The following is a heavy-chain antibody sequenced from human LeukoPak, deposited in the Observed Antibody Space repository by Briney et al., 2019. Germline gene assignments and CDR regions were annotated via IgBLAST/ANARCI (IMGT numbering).Heavy chain of an antibody. J-gene: IGHJ4*01. V-gene: IGHV4-34*01. CDR2: FNHSGYT. D-gene: IGHD3-9*01. CDR3: AKQLYDIDY. CDR1: GVSFSTYY. Sequence: PSETLSLTCDVSGVSFSTYYWSWIRQSPEKGLERIGEFNHSGYTNYNPSLKGRVTISVDTSKNQFSLKLSSVYDADKAVYYYAKQLYDIDYWGQGTLVTVSS.